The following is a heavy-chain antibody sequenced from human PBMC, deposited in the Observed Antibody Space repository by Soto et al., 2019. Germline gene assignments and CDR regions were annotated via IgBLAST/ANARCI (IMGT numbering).Heavy chain of an antibody. Sequence: EVQLVESGGGLVQPGGSLRLSCAAAGFTFSTYWMNWVRQAPGKGLEWVASIKQDGTDKYYVESVKGRFTISRDNAKNSLYLQMNSLRAEDTAVYYCARRGSGGSWSYFDYWGQGTLVTVSS. J-gene: IGHJ4*02. CDR2: IKQDGTDK. V-gene: IGHV3-7*01. D-gene: IGHD6-13*01. CDR1: GFTFSTYW. CDR3: ARRGSGGSWSYFDY.